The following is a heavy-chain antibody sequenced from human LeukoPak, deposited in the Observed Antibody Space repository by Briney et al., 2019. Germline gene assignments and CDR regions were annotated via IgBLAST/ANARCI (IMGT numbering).Heavy chain of an antibody. Sequence: SETLAFTCSVSGGSITDNFWNCIRQPAGKGMEWIGRIYTSGHTNYNPSLKSRVTISLNRSKNQFSLRLDSVTAADTAVYYCARGSEVVGFYYYGMDVWGQGTTVTVSS. CDR2: IYTSGHT. D-gene: IGHD2-2*01. J-gene: IGHJ6*02. CDR1: GGSITDNF. CDR3: ARGSEVVGFYYYGMDV. V-gene: IGHV4-4*07.